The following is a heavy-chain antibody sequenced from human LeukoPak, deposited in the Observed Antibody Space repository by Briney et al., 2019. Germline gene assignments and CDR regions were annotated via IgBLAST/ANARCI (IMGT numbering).Heavy chain of an antibody. V-gene: IGHV3-30-3*01. CDR2: VSYDGSNK. D-gene: IGHD3-22*01. J-gene: IGHJ4*02. Sequence: PGGSLRLSCAASGFTFNNYDMNWVRQAPGKGLEWVAVVSYDGSNKYYADSVRGRFTISRDNSRTTLYPQMNSLRTEDTAVYYCARDLYYDSRGYFDYWGQGTLVTVSS. CDR3: ARDLYYDSRGYFDY. CDR1: GFTFNNYD.